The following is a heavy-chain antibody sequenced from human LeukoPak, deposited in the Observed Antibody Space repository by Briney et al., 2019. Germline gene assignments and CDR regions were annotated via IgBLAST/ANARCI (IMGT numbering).Heavy chain of an antibody. Sequence: PSETLSLTCAVYGGSFSGYYWSWIRQPPGKGLEWIGEINHSGSTNYNPSLKSRVTISVDTSKNQFSLKLSSVTAADTAVYYCARGGYDFWSGYARGGYNWFDPWGQGTLVTVPS. CDR2: INHSGST. V-gene: IGHV4-34*01. CDR3: ARGGYDFWSGYARGGYNWFDP. J-gene: IGHJ5*02. CDR1: GGSFSGYY. D-gene: IGHD3-3*01.